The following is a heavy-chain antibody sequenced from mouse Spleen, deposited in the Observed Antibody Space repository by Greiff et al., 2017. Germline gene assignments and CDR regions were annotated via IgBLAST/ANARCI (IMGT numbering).Heavy chain of an antibody. CDR2: LSNLAYSI. V-gene: IGHV5-15*01. D-gene: IGHD2-13*01. CDR1: GFTFSDYG. Sequence: EVQVVESGGGLVKPGGSLKLSCAASGFTFSDYGLAWVRQAPGKGPEWVAFLSNLAYSIYYADTVTGRFTISRENAKNTLYLEMSSLRSEDTAMYYCARHPGYVDVYWYFDVWGAGTTVTVSS. J-gene: IGHJ1*01. CDR3: ARHPGYVDVYWYFDV.